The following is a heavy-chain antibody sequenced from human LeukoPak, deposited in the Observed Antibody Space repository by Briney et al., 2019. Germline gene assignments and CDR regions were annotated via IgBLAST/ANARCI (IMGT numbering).Heavy chain of an antibody. CDR3: ARLLTGFGGVIPYDY. J-gene: IGHJ4*02. V-gene: IGHV1-69*04. CDR2: IIPILGIA. D-gene: IGHD3-16*02. CDR1: GGTFSSYA. Sequence: GASVKVSCKASGGTFSSYAISWVRQAPGQGLEWMGRIIPILGIANYAQKFQGRVTITADKSTSTAYMELSNLRSEDTAVYYCARLLTGFGGVIPYDYWGQGTLVTVSS.